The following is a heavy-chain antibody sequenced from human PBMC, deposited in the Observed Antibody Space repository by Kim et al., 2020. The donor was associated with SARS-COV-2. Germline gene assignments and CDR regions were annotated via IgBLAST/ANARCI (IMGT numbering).Heavy chain of an antibody. Sequence: RFTISRDNSKNTLYLQMNSRRAEDTAVYYCAREEGDGYAFWTYYYYGMDVWGQGTTVTVSS. V-gene: IGHV3-30*01. CDR3: AREEGDGYAFWTYYYYGMDV. J-gene: IGHJ6*02. D-gene: IGHD5-12*01.